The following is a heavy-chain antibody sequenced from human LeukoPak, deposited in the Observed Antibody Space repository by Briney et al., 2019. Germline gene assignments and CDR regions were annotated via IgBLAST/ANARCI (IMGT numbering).Heavy chain of an antibody. CDR3: ARLLITIFGVVMEAFDI. V-gene: IGHV3-30-3*01. CDR1: GFTFSSYA. Sequence: GRSLRLSCAASGFTFSSYAMHWVRQAPGKGLEWVAVISYDGSNKYYADSVKGRFTISRDNSKNTLYLQMNSLRAEDTTVYYCARLLITIFGVVMEAFDIWGQGTMVTVSS. J-gene: IGHJ3*02. D-gene: IGHD3-3*01. CDR2: ISYDGSNK.